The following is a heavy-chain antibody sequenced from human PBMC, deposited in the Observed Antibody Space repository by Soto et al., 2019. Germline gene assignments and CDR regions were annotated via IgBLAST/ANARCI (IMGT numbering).Heavy chain of an antibody. V-gene: IGHV4-59*01. CDR3: ARSGSRYGDYEDY. D-gene: IGHD4-17*01. CDR1: GGSISSYY. Sequence: SETLSLTFTVSGGSISSYYWSWIRQPPGKGLEWIGYIYYSGSTNYNPSLKSRVTISVDTSKNQFSLKLSSVTAADTAVYYCARSGSRYGDYEDYWGQGTLVTVSS. CDR2: IYYSGST. J-gene: IGHJ4*02.